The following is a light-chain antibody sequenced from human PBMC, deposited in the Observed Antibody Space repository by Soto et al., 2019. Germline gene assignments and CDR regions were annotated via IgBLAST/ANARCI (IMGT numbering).Light chain of an antibody. CDR1: SSDVGGYNY. Sequence: QSALTQPPSASGSPGQSVTISCTGTSSDVGGYNYVSWYQQHPGKAPKLMIYEVSKRPSGVPDRFSGSKSGNTASLTVSGLQAEDEADYYCSSYARSNTLVFGGGTQLTVL. V-gene: IGLV2-8*01. CDR3: SSYARSNTLV. J-gene: IGLJ2*01. CDR2: EVS.